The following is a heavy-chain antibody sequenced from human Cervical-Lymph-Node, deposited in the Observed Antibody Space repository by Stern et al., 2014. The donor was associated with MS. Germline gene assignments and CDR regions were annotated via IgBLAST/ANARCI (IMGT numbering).Heavy chain of an antibody. D-gene: IGHD4-17*01. CDR1: GFTFSGHW. Sequence: ESGGGLVQPGGSLRLSCATSGFTFSGHWMSWIRQAPGKRPEWVANIKQGGNEKYYVGSVKGRFTISRDDAKNSVHLQMNSLRAEDTAIYYCAGGPAYGDRTDFFDQWGQGTLVTVSS. V-gene: IGHV3-7*03. CDR2: IKQGGNEK. CDR3: AGGPAYGDRTDFFDQ. J-gene: IGHJ4*02.